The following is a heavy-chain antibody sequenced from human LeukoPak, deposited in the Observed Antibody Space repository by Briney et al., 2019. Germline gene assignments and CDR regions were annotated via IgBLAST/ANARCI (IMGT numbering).Heavy chain of an antibody. D-gene: IGHD6-19*01. V-gene: IGHV5-51*01. J-gene: IGHJ4*02. CDR1: GYIFTNHW. CDR3: ARQGRQRLVVVGETYFDY. Sequence: GESLKISCKGSGYIFTNHWIGWVRQMPGKGLEWMGIIYPSDSDTRYSPSFQGQVTISADKSISTAYLQWSSLKASDTAMYYCARQGRQRLVVVGETYFDYWGQGTLVTVSS. CDR2: IYPSDSDT.